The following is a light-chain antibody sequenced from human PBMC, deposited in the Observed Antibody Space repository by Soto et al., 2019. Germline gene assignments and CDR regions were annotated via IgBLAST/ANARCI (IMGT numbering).Light chain of an antibody. CDR1: QSVGTF. CDR2: DAS. J-gene: IGKJ1*01. CDR3: QQCNNWPQWT. V-gene: IGKV3-11*01. Sequence: EIVLTQSPDTLSLSPGERATLSCRASQSVGTFFAWYQQKPGQAPRLLIYDASNRATGIPPRFSGSGSGTDFTLTISSLEPEDFAVYYCQQCNNWPQWTFGQGTKVEIK.